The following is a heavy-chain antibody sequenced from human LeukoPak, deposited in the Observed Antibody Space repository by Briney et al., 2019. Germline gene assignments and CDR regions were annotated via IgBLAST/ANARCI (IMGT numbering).Heavy chain of an antibody. Sequence: PGGSLRLSCATSGFTFSSYAMSWARQAPGKGLEWVSSISGSGGSTYYADSVKGRFTISRDDSKNTLYLQMNSLRAEDTAVYYCAKDERSFLDYWGQGTLVTVSS. V-gene: IGHV3-23*01. CDR2: ISGSGGST. D-gene: IGHD3-10*01. CDR1: GFTFSSYA. J-gene: IGHJ4*02. CDR3: AKDERSFLDY.